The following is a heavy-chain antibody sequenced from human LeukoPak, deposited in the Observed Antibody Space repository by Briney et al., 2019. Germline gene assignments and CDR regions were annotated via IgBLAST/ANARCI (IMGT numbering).Heavy chain of an antibody. CDR3: ARNPAPIENYYFAY. CDR2: ISYDGSNK. D-gene: IGHD2-2*01. CDR1: GFTFSSYA. J-gene: IGHJ4*02. V-gene: IGHV3-30-3*01. Sequence: PGGSLRLSCAASGFTFSSYAMHWVRQAPGKGLEWVAVISYDGSNKYYADSVKGRFTISRDNSKNTLYLQMNSLRAEDTAVYYWARNPAPIENYYFAYGAREP.